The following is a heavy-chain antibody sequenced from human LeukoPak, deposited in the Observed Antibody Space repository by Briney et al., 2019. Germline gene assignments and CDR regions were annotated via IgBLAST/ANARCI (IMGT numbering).Heavy chain of an antibody. CDR2: ISGSGGTT. D-gene: IGHD2-8*02. J-gene: IGHJ4*02. Sequence: GGSLRLSCAASGFTFSSYAMSWVRQAPGKGLEWVSAISGSGGTTYYADSVNGLFTISRDNSKNTLYLQMNSLRAEDTAVYYCANGALVVMDYLFDWCGQGCLVT. CDR1: GFTFSSYA. V-gene: IGHV3-23*01. CDR3: ANGALVVMDYLFDW.